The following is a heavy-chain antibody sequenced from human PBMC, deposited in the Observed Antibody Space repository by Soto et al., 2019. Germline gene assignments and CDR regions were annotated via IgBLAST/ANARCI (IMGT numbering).Heavy chain of an antibody. V-gene: IGHV3-30-3*02. D-gene: IGHD6-13*01. CDR3: AKRPIAVAGTGY. J-gene: IGHJ4*02. CDR1: GFTFSSYA. CDR2: ISYDGSNK. Sequence: GGSLRLSCAASGFTFSSYAMHWVRQAPGKGLEWVAVISYDGSNKYYADSVKGRFTISRDNSKNTLYLQLNSLRAEDTAVYYCAKRPIAVAGTGYWGQGTLVTVSS.